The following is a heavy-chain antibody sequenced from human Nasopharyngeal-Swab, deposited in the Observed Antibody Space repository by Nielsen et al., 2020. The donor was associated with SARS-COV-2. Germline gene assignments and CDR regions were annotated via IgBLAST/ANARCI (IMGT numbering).Heavy chain of an antibody. Sequence: WIRQPPGKGLEWVAVISYDGSNKYYADSVKGRFTISRDNPKNTLYLQMNSLRAEDTAVYYCARDWIGNFDYWGQGTLVTVSS. CDR2: ISYDGSNK. V-gene: IGHV3-30*04. D-gene: IGHD3-10*01. J-gene: IGHJ4*02. CDR3: ARDWIGNFDY.